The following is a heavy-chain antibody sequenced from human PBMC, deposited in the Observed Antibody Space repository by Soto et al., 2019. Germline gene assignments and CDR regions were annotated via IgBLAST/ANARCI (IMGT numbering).Heavy chain of an antibody. Sequence: DVQLVESGGGLVKPGGSLRLSCVASGFTFSNAWMTWVRQAPGKGLEWVGRIKSKTDGGTTDYAAPVKGRFTISRDDSKNTLYLQMNSLKTEDTAVYYCTTLRELHFGAGDWGQGTLVTVSS. CDR1: GFTFSNAW. CDR2: IKSKTDGGTT. J-gene: IGHJ4*02. CDR3: TTLRELHFGAGD. D-gene: IGHD1-7*01. V-gene: IGHV3-15*01.